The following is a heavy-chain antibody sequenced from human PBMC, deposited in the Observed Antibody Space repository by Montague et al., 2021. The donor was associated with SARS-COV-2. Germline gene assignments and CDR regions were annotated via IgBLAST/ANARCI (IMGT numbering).Heavy chain of an antibody. J-gene: IGHJ3*02. Sequence: SETLSLTCTVSGGSISSSSYYWGWIRQPPGKGLEWIGSIYYSGSTYYNPSLKSRVTISVNTSKNQFSLKLSSVTAADTAVYYCAREASSSGWFKPDAFDMWGQGTTVTVSS. CDR2: IYYSGST. V-gene: IGHV4-39*02. CDR1: GGSISSSSYY. D-gene: IGHD6-19*01. CDR3: AREASSSGWFKPDAFDM.